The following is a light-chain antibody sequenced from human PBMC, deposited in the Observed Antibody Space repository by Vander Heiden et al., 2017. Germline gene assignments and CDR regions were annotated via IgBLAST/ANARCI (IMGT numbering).Light chain of an antibody. J-gene: IGLJ2*01. CDR2: DVS. V-gene: IGLV2-11*01. Sequence: HSALTQPPSVSGSPGQSVTISCTGTSSEVGGYNYVAWYQQHPGKAPKLMVYDVSKRPSGVPDRFSGSKSGNTASLTISGLQAEDEADYYCCSYAGSYTVVFGGGTKLTVL. CDR1: SSEVGGYNY. CDR3: CSYAGSYTVV.